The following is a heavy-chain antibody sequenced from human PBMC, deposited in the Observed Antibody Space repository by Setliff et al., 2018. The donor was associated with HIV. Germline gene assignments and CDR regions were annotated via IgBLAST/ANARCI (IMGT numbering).Heavy chain of an antibody. CDR1: GYTFTSYG. CDR2: ITPSDGST. V-gene: IGHV1-18*01. CDR3: ARDFGGRWTFDY. Sequence: ASVKVSCKASGYTFTSYGISWVRQAPGQGLEWMGMITPSDGSTNYEQKVQGRVTMTRDTSTTTVYMELSSLTSEDTAIYYCARDFGGRWTFDYWGQGTLVTVSS. J-gene: IGHJ4*02. D-gene: IGHD3-10*01.